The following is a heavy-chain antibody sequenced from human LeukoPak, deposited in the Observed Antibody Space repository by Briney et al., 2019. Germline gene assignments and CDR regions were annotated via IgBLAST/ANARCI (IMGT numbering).Heavy chain of an antibody. J-gene: IGHJ4*02. CDR1: GGSFSGYY. D-gene: IGHD3-3*01. V-gene: IGHV4-34*01. Sequence: SETLSLTCAVYGGSFSGYYWSWIRQPPGKGLEWTGEINHSGSTNYNPSLKSRVTISVDTSKNQFSLKLSSVTAADTAVYYCARGREYYDFWSGYQNHFDYWGQGTLVTVSS. CDR2: INHSGST. CDR3: ARGREYYDFWSGYQNHFDY.